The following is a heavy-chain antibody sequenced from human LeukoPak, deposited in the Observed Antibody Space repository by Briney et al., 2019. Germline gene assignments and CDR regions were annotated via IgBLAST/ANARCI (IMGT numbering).Heavy chain of an antibody. CDR3: AKASPSSSWYGTEDY. D-gene: IGHD6-13*01. CDR2: INSDGSST. Sequence: GGSLRLSCAASGFTFSSYWMHWVRQAPGKGLVWVSRINSDGSSTSYADSVKGRFTISRDNSKNTLYLQMNSLRAEDTAVYYCAKASPSSSWYGTEDYWGQGTLVTVSS. J-gene: IGHJ4*02. CDR1: GFTFSSYW. V-gene: IGHV3-74*01.